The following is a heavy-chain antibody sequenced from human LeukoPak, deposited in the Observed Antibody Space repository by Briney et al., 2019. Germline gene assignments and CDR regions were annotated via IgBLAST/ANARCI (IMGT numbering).Heavy chain of an antibody. CDR3: ARHYGSGNPWVDP. CDR1: GYNFTNYW. CDR2: IYPGDSDT. J-gene: IGHJ5*02. D-gene: IGHD3-10*01. V-gene: IGHV5-51*01. Sequence: GESLKISCKGSGYNFTNYWIGWVRQMPGKGLGRVGIIYPGDSDTRYSPAFQGQVTISADKSISTAYLQWNSLKASDTAMYYCARHYGSGNPWVDPWGQGTLVTVSS.